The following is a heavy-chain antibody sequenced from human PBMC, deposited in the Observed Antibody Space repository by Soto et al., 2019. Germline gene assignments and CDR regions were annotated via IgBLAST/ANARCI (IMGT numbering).Heavy chain of an antibody. J-gene: IGHJ4*02. D-gene: IGHD2-21*01. Sequence: PGGSLSLYCPSSWLTVSKNYMSLVRQAPGKGLEWVSVIYSGGSTYYADTGKGPFTISRDKSKYSLYLQLSSLTAEDAALYDCATNEGSDGYSFDYWGQGTLVTVSS. CDR3: ATNEGSDGYSFDY. V-gene: IGHV3-53*05. CDR2: IYSGGST. CDR1: WLTVSKNY.